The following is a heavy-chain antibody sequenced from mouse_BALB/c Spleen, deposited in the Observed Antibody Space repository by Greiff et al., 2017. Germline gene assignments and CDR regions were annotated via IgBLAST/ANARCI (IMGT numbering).Heavy chain of an antibody. D-gene: IGHD2-14*01. CDR2: INPGSSTI. V-gene: IGHV4-2*02. J-gene: IGHJ3*01. Sequence: EVKLLESGGGLVQPGGSLNLSCAASGFDFSRYWMSWARQAPGKGQEWIGEINPGSSTINYTPSLKDKFIISRDNAKNTLYLQMSKVRSEDTALYYCARQVRRSFAYWGQGTLVTVSA. CDR1: GFDFSRYW. CDR3: ARQVRRSFAY.